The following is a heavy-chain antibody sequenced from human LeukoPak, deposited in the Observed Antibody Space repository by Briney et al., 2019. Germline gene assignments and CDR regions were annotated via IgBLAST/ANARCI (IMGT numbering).Heavy chain of an antibody. J-gene: IGHJ4*02. CDR2: ISGSGGST. Sequence: PGGSLRLSCAASGLTFSSYAMSWVRQAPGKGLEWVSAISGSGGSTYYADSVKGRFTISRDNSKNSLYLLMNSLRAEDTAMYYCATRGGTYLYNFDHWGQGTLVTVSS. CDR1: GLTFSSYA. V-gene: IGHV3-23*01. D-gene: IGHD1-26*01. CDR3: ATRGGTYLYNFDH.